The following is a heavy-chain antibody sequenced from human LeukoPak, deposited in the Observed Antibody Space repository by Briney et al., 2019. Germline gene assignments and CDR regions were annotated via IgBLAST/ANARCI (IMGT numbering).Heavy chain of an antibody. D-gene: IGHD1-26*01. CDR2: ISGSGGST. J-gene: IGHJ4*02. CDR3: AKDWGGSSPYYFDY. Sequence: PGGSLRLSCAASGFTFSSYAMSCVRQAPGKGLEGVSGISGSGGSTYYADSVKGRFTISRDNSKNTLYLQMNSLRAEDTAVYYCAKDWGGSSPYYFDYWGQGTLVTVSS. CDR1: GFTFSSYA. V-gene: IGHV3-23*01.